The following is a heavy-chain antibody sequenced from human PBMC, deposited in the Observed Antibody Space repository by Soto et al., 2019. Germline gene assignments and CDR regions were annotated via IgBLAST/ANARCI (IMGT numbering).Heavy chain of an antibody. CDR1: GDSVSSNSAA. D-gene: IGHD2-15*01. J-gene: IGHJ3*02. CDR2: TYYRSKWYN. Sequence: PSQTLSLTCAISGDSVSSNSAAWNWIRQSPSRGLEWLGRTYYRSKWYNDYAVSVKSRITINPDTSKNQFSLQLNSVTPEDTAVYYCARVPRVVVAASDAFDIWGQGTMVTVSS. V-gene: IGHV6-1*01. CDR3: ARVPRVVVAASDAFDI.